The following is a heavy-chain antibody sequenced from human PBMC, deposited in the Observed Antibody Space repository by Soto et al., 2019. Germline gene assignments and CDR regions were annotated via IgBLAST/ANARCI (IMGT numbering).Heavy chain of an antibody. J-gene: IGHJ4*02. CDR1: GLTFSTTW. D-gene: IGHD7-27*01. Sequence: GGSLRLSCAVSGLTFSTTWMTWVRQAPGKGLEWLASINQDESATYYVDSVKGQFTISRDNAKNSLYLQLNSLRAEDSATYYCARDRGPNTLDYWGQGTLVTVS. V-gene: IGHV3-7*03. CDR3: ARDRGPNTLDY. CDR2: INQDESAT.